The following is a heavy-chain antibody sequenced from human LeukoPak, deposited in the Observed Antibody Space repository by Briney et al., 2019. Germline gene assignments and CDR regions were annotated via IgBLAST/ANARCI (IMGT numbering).Heavy chain of an antibody. CDR3: AKIRRDSSGGYGTYFDY. J-gene: IGHJ4*02. Sequence: PGGSLRLSCAASGITFSSYAMSWVRQTPGKGLEWVPSISGSGGSTYYADSVKGRFTIFRDNSKNTLYLQMNNLRAEDTALYYCAKIRRDSSGGYGTYFDYWGQGTLVTVSS. V-gene: IGHV3-23*01. D-gene: IGHD6-19*01. CDR1: GITFSSYA. CDR2: ISGSGGST.